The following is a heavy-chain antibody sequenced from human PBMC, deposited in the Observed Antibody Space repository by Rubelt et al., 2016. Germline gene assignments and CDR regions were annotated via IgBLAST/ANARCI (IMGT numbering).Heavy chain of an antibody. V-gene: IGHV4-59*01. CDR2: IHYSGST. Sequence: QVQLQESGPGLVKSSETLSLPCTVSGGSISSYYWSWIRQPPGKGLEWIAYIHYSGSTKYDPSLKSRVTISVDTSKNQFSPSVNSVTAADTAVYYCARRGFSGSLGMFDYWGQGTLVTVSS. CDR3: ARRGFSGSLGMFDY. CDR1: GGSISSYY. J-gene: IGHJ4*02. D-gene: IGHD1-26*01.